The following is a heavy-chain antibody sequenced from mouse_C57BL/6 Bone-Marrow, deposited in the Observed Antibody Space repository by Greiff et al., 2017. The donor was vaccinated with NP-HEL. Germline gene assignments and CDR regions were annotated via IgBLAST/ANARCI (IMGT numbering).Heavy chain of an antibody. CDR3: AREYAMDY. CDR2: SRNKANDYTT. J-gene: IGHJ4*01. CDR1: GFSFTDFY. V-gene: IGHV7-1*01. Sequence: DVQVVESVGCLVQSFRSLSLSCATSGFSFTDFYLAFFRPPPGTVLEWISASRNKANDYTTEYSASVKGRFIVSRDTSQSILYLQMKALRAEDTAIYYCAREYAMDYWGQGTSVTVSS.